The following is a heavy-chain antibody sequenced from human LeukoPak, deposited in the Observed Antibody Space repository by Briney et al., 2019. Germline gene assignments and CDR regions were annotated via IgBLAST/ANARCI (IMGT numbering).Heavy chain of an antibody. D-gene: IGHD3-9*01. CDR3: ARTHQTYYDILTGYSEKYYFDY. CDR1: GYTFTSYG. CDR2: ISAYNGNT. V-gene: IGHV1-18*01. Sequence: GASVKVSCKASGYTFTSYGISWVRQAPGQGLEWMGWISAYNGNTNYAQKLQGRVTMTTDTSTSTAYMELRSLRSDDTAVYYCARTHQTYYDILTGYSEKYYFDYWGQGTLVTVSS. J-gene: IGHJ4*02.